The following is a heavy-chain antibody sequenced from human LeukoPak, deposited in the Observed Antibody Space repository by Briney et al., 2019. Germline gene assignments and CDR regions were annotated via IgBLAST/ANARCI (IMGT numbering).Heavy chain of an antibody. Sequence: SVKVSCKASGGTFSSYAISWVRQAPGQGLEWMGGIIPIFGTANYAQKFQGRVTITADESTSTAYMELSSLRSEDTAVYYCARKGYDFWSGYYTGIGFWFDPWDQGTLVTVSS. CDR3: ARKGYDFWSGYYTGIGFWFDP. J-gene: IGHJ5*02. CDR2: IIPIFGTA. V-gene: IGHV1-69*13. D-gene: IGHD3-3*01. CDR1: GGTFSSYA.